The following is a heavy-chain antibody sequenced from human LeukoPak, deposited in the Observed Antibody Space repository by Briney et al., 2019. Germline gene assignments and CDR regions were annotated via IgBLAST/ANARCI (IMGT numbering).Heavy chain of an antibody. CDR1: GFTFSSYA. CDR2: ISSNGGST. Sequence: GGSLRLSCAASGFTFSSYAMHWVRQAPGKGLEYVSAISSNGGSTYYANSVKGRFTISRDNAKNTLNLQMNSLRAEDTAVYYCARDLGQYYDTSDNWFDPWGQGTLVTVSS. CDR3: ARDLGQYYDTSDNWFDP. D-gene: IGHD3-22*01. V-gene: IGHV3-64*01. J-gene: IGHJ5*02.